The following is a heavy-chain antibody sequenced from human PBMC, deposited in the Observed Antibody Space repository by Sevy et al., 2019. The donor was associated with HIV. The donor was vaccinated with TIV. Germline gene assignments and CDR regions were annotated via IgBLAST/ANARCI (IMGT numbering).Heavy chain of an antibody. V-gene: IGHV1-18*01. J-gene: IGHJ4*02. CDR3: ARPHCSGGSCYRWYFDY. CDR2: ISAYNGNT. D-gene: IGHD2-15*01. CDR1: GYTFISYG. Sequence: ASVKVSCKASGYTFISYGITWVRQAPGQGLEWMGWISAYNGNTNYAQKLQGRVTMTTDTSTSTAYMELRSLRSDDTAVYYCARPHCSGGSCYRWYFDYWGQGTLVTVSS.